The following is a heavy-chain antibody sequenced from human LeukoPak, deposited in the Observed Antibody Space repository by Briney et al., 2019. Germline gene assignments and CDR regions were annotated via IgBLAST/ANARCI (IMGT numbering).Heavy chain of an antibody. CDR1: GYTFTSYD. D-gene: IGHD3-3*02. Sequence: GASVKVSCKASGYTFTSYDINWVRQATGQGVEWLGWMNPNSGNTGYAQKFQGRVTMTRNTSISTAYMELSSLRSEDTAVYYCARGSIDLPWVLWGQGTLVTVSS. J-gene: IGHJ4*02. CDR2: MNPNSGNT. CDR3: ARGSIDLPWVL. V-gene: IGHV1-8*01.